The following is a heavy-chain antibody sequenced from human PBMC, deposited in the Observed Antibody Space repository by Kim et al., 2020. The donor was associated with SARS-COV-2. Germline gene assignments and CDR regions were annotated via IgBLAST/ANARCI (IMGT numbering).Heavy chain of an antibody. Sequence: GGSLRLSCVASGFIFSDDYMSWIRQAPGKGLEWVSYISSSTSYTNYAYSVKGRFTITRDDAKNSQYLQMDSLRAEDTAVYYCARDRSSSFDYWGQGSLVTVSS. V-gene: IGHV3-11*06. CDR2: ISSSTSYT. J-gene: IGHJ4*01. CDR3: ARDRSSSFDY. D-gene: IGHD6-6*01. CDR1: GFIFSDDY.